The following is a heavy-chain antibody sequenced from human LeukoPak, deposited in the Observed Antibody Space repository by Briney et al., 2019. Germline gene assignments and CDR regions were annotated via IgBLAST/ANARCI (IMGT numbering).Heavy chain of an antibody. CDR3: AKLSPAPWSGYSAPDY. Sequence: PGGSLRLSCAASGFIFSNYAMSWVRKAPGKGLEWVATISGSGGTTYYVDPVKGRFTISRDNSKNTLYLQMNSLRAEDTAVYYCAKLSPAPWSGYSAPDYWGQGTLVTVSS. D-gene: IGHD3-3*01. CDR1: GFIFSNYA. V-gene: IGHV3-23*01. J-gene: IGHJ4*02. CDR2: ISGSGGTT.